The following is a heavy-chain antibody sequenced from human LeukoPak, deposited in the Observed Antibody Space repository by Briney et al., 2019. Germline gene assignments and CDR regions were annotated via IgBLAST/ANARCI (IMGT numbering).Heavy chain of an antibody. D-gene: IGHD3-16*02. CDR2: ISSSGSTI. CDR3: ARGGDYDYVWGSYRYIDFEY. V-gene: IGHV3-48*03. CDR1: GFTFSSYE. Sequence: PGGSLRLSCAASGFTFSSYEMNWVRQAPGKGLEWVSYISSSGSTIYYADSVKGRFTISRDNAKNSLYLQMNSLRAEDTDVYYCARGGDYDYVWGSYRYIDFEYWGQGTLVTVSS. J-gene: IGHJ4*02.